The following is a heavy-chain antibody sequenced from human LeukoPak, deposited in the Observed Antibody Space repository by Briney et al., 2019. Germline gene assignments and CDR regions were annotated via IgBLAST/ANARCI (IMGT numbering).Heavy chain of an antibody. V-gene: IGHV4-34*01. Sequence: SETLSLTCAVYGGSFSGYYWSWIRQPPGKGLEWIGEINHSGSTNYNPSLKSRVTLSVDTSKNQFSLKLSSVTAADTAVYYCARAPGYYDSSGYNGYYFDYWGQGTLVTVSS. CDR3: ARAPGYYDSSGYNGYYFDY. CDR2: INHSGST. J-gene: IGHJ4*02. D-gene: IGHD3-22*01. CDR1: GGSFSGYY.